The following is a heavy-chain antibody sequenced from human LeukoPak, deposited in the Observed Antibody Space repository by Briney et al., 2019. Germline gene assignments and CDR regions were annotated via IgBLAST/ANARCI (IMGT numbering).Heavy chain of an antibody. J-gene: IGHJ5*02. CDR1: GYTFTSYD. CDR3: ARGFYCSSTSCYYWFDP. V-gene: IGHV1-8*03. Sequence: GASVKVSCKASGYTFTSYDINWVRQATGQGLEWMGWMNPNIGNTGYAQKFQGRVTITRNTSISAAYMEVSSLRSEDTAVYYCARGFYCSSTSCYYWFDPWGQGTLVTVSS. CDR2: MNPNIGNT. D-gene: IGHD2-2*01.